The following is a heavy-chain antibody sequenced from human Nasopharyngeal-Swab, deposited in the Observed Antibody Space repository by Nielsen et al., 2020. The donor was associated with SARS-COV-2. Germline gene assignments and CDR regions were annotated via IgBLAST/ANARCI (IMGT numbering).Heavy chain of an antibody. Sequence: SETLSLTCAVYGGSFSGDYGSWISQPPGKGLEWIGEINNSGSTNYNPSLKSRVTISVDTSKNQFSLKLSSVTAADTAVYYCARGRGLRHYYYYYGMDVWGQGTTVTVSS. CDR2: INNSGST. CDR1: GGSFSGDY. D-gene: IGHD3-3*01. CDR3: ARGRGLRHYYYYYGMDV. J-gene: IGHJ6*02. V-gene: IGHV4-34*01.